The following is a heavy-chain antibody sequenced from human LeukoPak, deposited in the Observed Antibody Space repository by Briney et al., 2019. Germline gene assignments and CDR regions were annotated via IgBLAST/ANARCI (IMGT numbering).Heavy chain of an antibody. J-gene: IGHJ4*02. D-gene: IGHD3-22*01. V-gene: IGHV3-21*01. CDR2: ISSSSSYI. CDR3: AREPYDSSGYSRSFDY. CDR1: GFTFSSYS. Sequence: PGGSLRLSCAASGFTFSSYSMNWVRQAPGKGLEWVSSISSSSSYIYYADSVKGRFTISRDNAMNSLYLQMNSLRAEDTAVYYCAREPYDSSGYSRSFDYWGQGTLVTVSS.